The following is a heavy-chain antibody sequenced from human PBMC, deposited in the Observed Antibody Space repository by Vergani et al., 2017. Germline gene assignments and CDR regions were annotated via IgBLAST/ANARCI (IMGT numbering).Heavy chain of an antibody. CDR2: INHSGST. Sequence: QVQLQQWGAGLLKPSETLSLTCAVYGGSFSGYYWSWIRQPPGKGLEWIGEINHSGSTNYNPSLKSRVTISVDTSKNQFSLKLSSVTAADTAVYYCAIDYGDYGYYYXMDVWGKGTTVTVSS. CDR1: GGSFSGYY. V-gene: IGHV4-34*01. CDR3: AIDYGDYGYYYXMDV. J-gene: IGHJ6*03. D-gene: IGHD4-17*01.